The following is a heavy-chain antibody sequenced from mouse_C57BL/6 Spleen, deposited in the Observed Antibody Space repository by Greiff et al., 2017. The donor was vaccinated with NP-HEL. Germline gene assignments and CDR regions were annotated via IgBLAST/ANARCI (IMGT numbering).Heavy chain of an antibody. CDR3: ARYCYGSSPWFAY. J-gene: IGHJ3*01. CDR1: GYTFTSYW. Sequence: VQLQQPGAELVMPGASVKLSCKASGYTFTSYWMHWVKQRPGHGLEWIGEIDPSDSYTNYNLKFKGKSTLTVDKSSSTAYMQLSSLTSEDSAVYYCARYCYGSSPWFAYWGQGTLVTGSA. V-gene: IGHV1-69*01. CDR2: IDPSDSYT. D-gene: IGHD1-1*01.